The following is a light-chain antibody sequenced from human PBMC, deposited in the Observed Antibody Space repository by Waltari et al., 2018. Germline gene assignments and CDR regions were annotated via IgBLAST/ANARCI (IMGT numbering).Light chain of an antibody. CDR3: SSYTSSSTLA. V-gene: IGLV2-14*03. CDR2: DVS. CDR1: SGDVGGYKY. Sequence: QSALTQPASVSGSPGQSITISCTGTSGDVGGYKYVSWYKQHPGKAPKLMIYDVSNRPSGVSERFSRSKSGNTASLTISGLQAADEADYYCSSYTSSSTLAFGGGTKLTVL. J-gene: IGLJ2*01.